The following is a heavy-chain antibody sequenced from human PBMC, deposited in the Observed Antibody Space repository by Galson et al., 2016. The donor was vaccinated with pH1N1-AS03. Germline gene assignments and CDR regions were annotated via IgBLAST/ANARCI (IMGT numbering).Heavy chain of an antibody. Sequence: SVKVSCKASGDSFSKYVISWVRQAPGQGLQWMGRIIPNLGVTNYAQRFQARVTITADKSSSTVYMEVTNLTSEDTAIYYCAHSQANGYNYWFDPWGQGTLVTVSS. CDR3: AHSQANGYNYWFDP. CDR1: GDSFSKYV. J-gene: IGHJ5*02. D-gene: IGHD5-24*01. CDR2: IIPNLGVT. V-gene: IGHV1-69*04.